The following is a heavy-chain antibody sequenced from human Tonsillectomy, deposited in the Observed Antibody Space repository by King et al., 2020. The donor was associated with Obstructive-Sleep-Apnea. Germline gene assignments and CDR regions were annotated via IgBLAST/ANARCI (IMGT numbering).Heavy chain of an antibody. CDR3: ARLGGAGDTINYYDSSGPYYGMDV. V-gene: IGHV5-51*01. CDR1: GYSFTSYW. CDR2: IYPGDSDT. Sequence: QLVQSGAEVKKPGESLKISCKGSGYSFTSYWIGWVRQMPGKGLEWMGIIYPGDSDTRYSPSFQGQVTISADKSISTAYLQWSSLKASDTAMYYCARLGGAGDTINYYDSSGPYYGMDVWGQGTTVTVSS. D-gene: IGHD3-22*01. J-gene: IGHJ6*02.